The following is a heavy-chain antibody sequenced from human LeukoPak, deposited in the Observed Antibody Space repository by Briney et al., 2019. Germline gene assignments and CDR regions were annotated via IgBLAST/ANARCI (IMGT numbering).Heavy chain of an antibody. CDR1: GGSITIGDYS. V-gene: IGHV4-30-4*08. Sequence: SQTLSLTCTVSGGSITIGDYSWTWIRQPPGKGLEWIGFIYHSGSSNYNPSLKSRLTISVDTSKNQFSLRLTSVSAADTAVYYCARESADAFDIWGQGTMVTVSS. J-gene: IGHJ3*02. CDR2: IYHSGSS. CDR3: ARESADAFDI.